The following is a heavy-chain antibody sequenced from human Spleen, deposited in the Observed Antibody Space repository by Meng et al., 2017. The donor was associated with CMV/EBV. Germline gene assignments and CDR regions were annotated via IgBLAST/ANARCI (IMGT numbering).Heavy chain of an antibody. V-gene: IGHV4-34*01. CDR1: GESFSGYY. J-gene: IGHJ3*02. CDR3: ARSFSVSELYPFDI. D-gene: IGHD2-15*01. Sequence: SETLSLTCGVYGESFSGYYWSWIRQSPGKGLEWIGEINHSGSTNYNPSLKSRVTISIDTSKIQFSLKLSSVTVADTAVYYCARSFSVSELYPFDIWGQGTVVTVSS. CDR2: INHSGST.